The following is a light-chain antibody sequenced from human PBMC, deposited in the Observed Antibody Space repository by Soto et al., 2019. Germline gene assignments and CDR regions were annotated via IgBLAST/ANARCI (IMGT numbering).Light chain of an antibody. V-gene: IGKV1-5*01. CDR1: QTINNC. CDR3: QQYKSEGWT. J-gene: IGKJ1*01. Sequence: DVQMSMSASTLSASVGDTVTITCRASQTINNCLAWYQQKPGKAPKLLISDASSLEPGVPSRFSGSGSGTEFTLSINSLQPDDFATYCCQQYKSEGWTSGQGTKVDIK. CDR2: DAS.